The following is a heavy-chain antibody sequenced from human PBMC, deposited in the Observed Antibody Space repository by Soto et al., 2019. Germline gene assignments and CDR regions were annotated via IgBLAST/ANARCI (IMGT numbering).Heavy chain of an antibody. CDR1: GYTFTSYG. V-gene: IGHV1-18*01. J-gene: IGHJ3*02. CDR3: ARGYSSSYYEWLCPFDI. CDR2: ISAYNGNT. D-gene: IGHD6-13*01. Sequence: QVQLVQSGAEVKKPGASVKVSCKASGYTFTSYGISWVRQAPGQGLEWMGWISAYNGNTNYAKKLQGRVTMTTDTSTSTAYMELRSLRSDDTAVYYCARGYSSSYYEWLCPFDIWGQGTMVTVSS.